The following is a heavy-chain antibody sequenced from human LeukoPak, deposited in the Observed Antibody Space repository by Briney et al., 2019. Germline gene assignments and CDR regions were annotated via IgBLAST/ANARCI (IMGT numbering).Heavy chain of an antibody. CDR2: ISSSSSTI. CDR3: ARDPARYSGSQDY. D-gene: IGHD1-26*01. CDR1: GFTFSSYS. Sequence: GGSLRLSCAASGFTFSSYSMNWVRQAPGKGLEWVSYISSSSSTIYYADSVKGRFTISRDKAKNSLYLQMNSLRAEDTAVYYCARDPARYSGSQDYWGQGTLVTVSS. J-gene: IGHJ4*02. V-gene: IGHV3-48*01.